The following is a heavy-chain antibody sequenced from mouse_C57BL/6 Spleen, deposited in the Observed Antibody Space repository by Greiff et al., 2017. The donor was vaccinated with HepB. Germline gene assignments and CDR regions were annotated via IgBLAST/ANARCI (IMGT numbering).Heavy chain of an antibody. Sequence: QVQLQQSGAELMKPGASVKLSCKATGYTFTGYWIEWVKQRPGHGLEWIGEILPGSGSTNYNEKFKGKATFTADTSSNTAYMQLSSLTTEDSAIYYWARRGKEKFTTSVATGAMDYWGQGTSVTVSS. CDR1: GYTFTGYW. CDR2: ILPGSGST. D-gene: IGHD1-1*01. J-gene: IGHJ4*01. CDR3: ARRGKEKFTTSVATGAMDY. V-gene: IGHV1-9*01.